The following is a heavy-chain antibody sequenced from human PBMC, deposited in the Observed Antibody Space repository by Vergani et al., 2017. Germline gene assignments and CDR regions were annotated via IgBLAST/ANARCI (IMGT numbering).Heavy chain of an antibody. CDR3: ASKRGACRAAYCHSYDV. D-gene: IGHD2-15*01. J-gene: IGHJ4*02. V-gene: IGHV4-39*01. CDR2: MDYSGST. CDR1: GDSVISTDYH. Sequence: QVQLQESGPGLVKPSETLSLTCTVSGDSVISTDYHWGWIRQPPGKGLEWIGSMDYSGSTSYNPSLESRISISFETPKNQFSLRLTSVTAADTAVYYCASKRGACRAAYCHSYDVCGPGTLVGVSS.